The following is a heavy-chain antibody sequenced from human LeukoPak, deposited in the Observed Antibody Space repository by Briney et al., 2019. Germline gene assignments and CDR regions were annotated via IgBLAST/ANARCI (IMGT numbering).Heavy chain of an antibody. D-gene: IGHD3-22*01. CDR3: ARAAAIYYYDSSGYGNDGWFDP. V-gene: IGHV1-69*04. CDR1: GGTFSSYA. CDR2: IIPIFGVA. Sequence: SVKVSCKASGGTFSSYAISWVRQAPGQGLEWMGRIIPIFGVANYAQKFQGRVTITADRSTSTAYIELSSLISEDTAVYYCARAAAIYYYDSSGYGNDGWFDPWGQGTLVTVSS. J-gene: IGHJ5*02.